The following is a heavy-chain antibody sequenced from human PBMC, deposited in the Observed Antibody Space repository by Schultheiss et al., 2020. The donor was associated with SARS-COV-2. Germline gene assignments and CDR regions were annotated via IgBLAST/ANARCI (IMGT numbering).Heavy chain of an antibody. CDR2: VYPRGSDT. D-gene: IGHD6-19*01. CDR3: ARHANSGWSLVPDY. J-gene: IGHJ4*02. Sequence: GESLKISCKASGYSFTSHWIGWVRQMPGKGLEWMGIVYPRGSDTRYSPSLQGQVTISVDKSISTAYLQWNSLKASDTAMYYCARHANSGWSLVPDYWGQGTLVNVSS. V-gene: IGHV5-51*01. CDR1: GYSFTSHW.